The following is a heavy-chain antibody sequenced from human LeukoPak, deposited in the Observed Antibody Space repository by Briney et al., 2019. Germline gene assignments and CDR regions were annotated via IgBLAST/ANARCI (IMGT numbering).Heavy chain of an antibody. CDR2: ISGSGNGFSI. J-gene: IGHJ4*02. D-gene: IGHD1-26*01. Sequence: GSLRLSXSASGFVFTIYTMYWVRQAPGKGPEYVSTISGSGNGFSIYYADSVKGRFTISRDDSKSILYLQMNGLRSEDTAVYYCVKDFGRIRGTPDSWGQGTLVTVSS. CDR3: VKDFGRIRGTPDS. V-gene: IGHV3-64D*06. CDR1: GFVFTIYT.